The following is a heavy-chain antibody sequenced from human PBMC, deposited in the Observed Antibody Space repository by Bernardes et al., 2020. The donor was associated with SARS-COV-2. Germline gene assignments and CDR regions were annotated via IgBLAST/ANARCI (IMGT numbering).Heavy chain of an antibody. Sequence: SVKVSCKASGFTFTSSAVQWVRQARGQRLEWIGWIVVGSGNTNYAQKFQERVTITRDMSTSTAYMELSSLRSEDTAVYYCAAARNYGSGSYYSGAFDIWGQGTMVTVSS. V-gene: IGHV1-58*01. J-gene: IGHJ3*02. CDR2: IVVGSGNT. CDR3: AAARNYGSGSYYSGAFDI. CDR1: GFTFTSSA. D-gene: IGHD3-10*01.